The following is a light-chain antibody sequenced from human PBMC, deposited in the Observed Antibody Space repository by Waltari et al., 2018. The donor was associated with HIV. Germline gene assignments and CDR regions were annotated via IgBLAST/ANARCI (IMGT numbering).Light chain of an antibody. Sequence: QSVLTQPPSVSAATGEKVTISCSGSSSNIGKNYVSWYQQLPGTAPKLLIYDNNERPSGIPDRFAGSKSGTSATLGITGLQTGDEADYYCGTWDSSLSAGVFGGGTKLTVL. CDR1: SSNIGKNY. CDR2: DNN. V-gene: IGLV1-51*01. CDR3: GTWDSSLSAGV. J-gene: IGLJ2*01.